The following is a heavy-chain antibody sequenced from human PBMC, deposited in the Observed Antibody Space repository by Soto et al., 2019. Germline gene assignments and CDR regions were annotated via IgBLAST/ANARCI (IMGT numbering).Heavy chain of an antibody. CDR2: IYYNGNT. D-gene: IGHD7-27*01. V-gene: IGHV4-59*11. Sequence: QVQLQESGPGLVKTSETLSLTCTVSGGSISNHYWRWIRQTPGKGLEWIGYIYYNGNTNYSPPLKSRVTMSVDTSKNQISLKLSSVTAADTAVYYCTRANWYSEYWGQGTLVTVSS. CDR3: TRANWYSEY. J-gene: IGHJ4*02. CDR1: GGSISNHY.